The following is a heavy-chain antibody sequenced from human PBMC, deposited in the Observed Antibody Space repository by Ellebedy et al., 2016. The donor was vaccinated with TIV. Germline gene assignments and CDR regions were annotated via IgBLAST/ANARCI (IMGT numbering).Heavy chain of an antibody. Sequence: PGGSLRLSCAASGFTFSDYHMSWIRQAPGRGLEWISYINTGSSYTKYADSVWGRFTISRDNSKRSLHLQMNNLRVEDTGVYYCAREGNHKPFDYWGQGTLVTVSS. CDR1: GFTFSDYH. CDR3: AREGNHKPFDY. V-gene: IGHV3-11*06. J-gene: IGHJ4*02. D-gene: IGHD3-10*01. CDR2: INTGSSYT.